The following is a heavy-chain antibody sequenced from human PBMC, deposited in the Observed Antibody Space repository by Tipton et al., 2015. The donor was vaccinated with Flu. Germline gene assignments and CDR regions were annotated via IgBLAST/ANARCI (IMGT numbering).Heavy chain of an antibody. V-gene: IGHV4-38-2*02. CDR2: IIQSGNA. D-gene: IGHD6-6*01. CDR1: GYFISSGYY. CDR3: ARAPSGGSSIAARPNWFDP. J-gene: IGHJ5*02. Sequence: TLSLTCTVSGYFISSGYYWGWIRQSPGTGLQWIATIIQSGNAYNNPSLRSRVTISVDTTKNLFSLNLSSVTATDTAVYYCARAPSGGSSIAARPNWFDPWGQGTLVTVSS.